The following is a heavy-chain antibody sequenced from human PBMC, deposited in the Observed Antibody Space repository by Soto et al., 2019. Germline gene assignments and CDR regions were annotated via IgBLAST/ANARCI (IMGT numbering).Heavy chain of an antibody. CDR3: ARVSLRGYFDY. CDR1: GGSISSGVYY. D-gene: IGHD3-3*01. J-gene: IGHJ4*02. Sequence: TLSLTCTVSGGSISSGVYYWSWIRQPPGKGLDWIGYIYYSGSTYYDPSLKSRVTISVDTSKNQFSLKLSSVTAADTAVYYCARVSLRGYFDYWGQGALVTVS. V-gene: IGHV4-30-4*01. CDR2: IYYSGST.